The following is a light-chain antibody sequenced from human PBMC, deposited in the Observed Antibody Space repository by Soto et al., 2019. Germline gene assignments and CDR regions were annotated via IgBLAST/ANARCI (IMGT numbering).Light chain of an antibody. CDR3: QQYNNWPPWT. CDR2: GAS. Sequence: EIVMTQSPATLSVSPGERATLSCRASQSVSSNLAWYQQKLGQAPRLLIYGASTRATGIPARLSGSGSGTEFTLTISSLQSEDFAVYYCQQYNNWPPWTFGQGTKVEIK. CDR1: QSVSSN. V-gene: IGKV3-15*01. J-gene: IGKJ1*01.